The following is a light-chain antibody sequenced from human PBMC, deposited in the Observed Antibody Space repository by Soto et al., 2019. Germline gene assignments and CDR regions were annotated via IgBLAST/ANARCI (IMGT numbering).Light chain of an antibody. CDR1: SSNIGSNA. V-gene: IGLV1-44*01. CDR2: TDS. CDR3: ASWDGSLIGHV. J-gene: IGLJ1*01. Sequence: QSVLTQPPSASGTPGQRVTISCSGSSSNIGSNAVNWYQHLPGTAPKLLIFTDSQRPSGVPDRFSGSRSGTSASLAISGLQSEDEAGYYCASWDGSLIGHVFGTGTKLTVL.